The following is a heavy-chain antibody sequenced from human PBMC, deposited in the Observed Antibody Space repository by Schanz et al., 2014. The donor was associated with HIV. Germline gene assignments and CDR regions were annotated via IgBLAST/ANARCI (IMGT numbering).Heavy chain of an antibody. CDR2: ISGGGGST. Sequence: QVQLVESGGGVVQPGRSLRLSCAVSGFMYSDYWMSWVRQAPGKGLEWVSGISGGGGSTYYADSVKGRFTISRDNSKKTLYLQMNSLRAGDTAVYYCASTEFPYSSSSDYYYGMDVWGQGTTVTVSS. CDR1: GFMYSDYW. D-gene: IGHD6-6*01. CDR3: ASTEFPYSSSSDYYYGMDV. J-gene: IGHJ6*02. V-gene: IGHV3-NL1*01.